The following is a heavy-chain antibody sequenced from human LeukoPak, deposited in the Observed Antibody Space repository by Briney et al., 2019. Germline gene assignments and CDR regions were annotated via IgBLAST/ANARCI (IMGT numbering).Heavy chain of an antibody. J-gene: IGHJ4*02. Sequence: ASVKVSCKASGYTFTGYYMHWVRQAPGQGLEWMGWINPNSGGTNYAQKFQGRVTMTRDTSISTAYMELRRLRSDDMAVYYCARGDPVVTATSYDRWGQGTLVTVSS. CDR3: ARGDPVVTATSYDR. CDR2: INPNSGGT. V-gene: IGHV1-2*02. D-gene: IGHD2-21*02. CDR1: GYTFTGYY.